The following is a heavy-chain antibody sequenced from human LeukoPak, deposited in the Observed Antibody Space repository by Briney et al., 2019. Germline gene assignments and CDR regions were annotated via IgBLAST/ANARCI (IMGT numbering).Heavy chain of an antibody. CDR1: GGSISSHY. CDR3: ASSNYDFWSGYTNWFDP. V-gene: IGHV4-59*11. J-gene: IGHJ5*02. D-gene: IGHD3-3*01. CDR2: IYYSGST. Sequence: SETLSLTCTVSGGSISSHYWSWIRQPPGKGLEWIGYIYYSGSTNYNPSLKSRVAISVDTSRNQFSLKLSSVTAADTAVYYCASSNYDFWSGYTNWFDPWGQGTLVTVSS.